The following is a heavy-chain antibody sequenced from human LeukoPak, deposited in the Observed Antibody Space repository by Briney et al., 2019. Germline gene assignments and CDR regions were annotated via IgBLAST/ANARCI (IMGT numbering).Heavy chain of an antibody. CDR3: ARQNYDSSTYSLPDYYLDV. J-gene: IGHJ6*03. CDR2: IYTSGSP. D-gene: IGHD3-22*01. CDR1: GGSFSGYY. Sequence: SETLSLTCAVYGGSFSGYYWSWIRQPPGKGLEWIGHIYTSGSPNYNPSLKSRVTMSVDTSKNQFSLKLSSVTAADTAVYYCARQNYDSSTYSLPDYYLDVWGKGTTVTISS. V-gene: IGHV4-59*10.